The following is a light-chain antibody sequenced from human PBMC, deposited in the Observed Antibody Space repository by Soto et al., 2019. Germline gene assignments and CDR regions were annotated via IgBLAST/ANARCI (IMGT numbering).Light chain of an antibody. CDR2: DAS. J-gene: IGKJ1*01. CDR1: QSISSW. Sequence: DIQMTQSPSTLSASVGDRVTVTCRASQSISSWLAWYQQKPGKAPKLLIYDASTLETGVPSRFSGSGSGTEFTLTINSLQPDDFATFYCQQYDTFPRKFGQGTKVDI. V-gene: IGKV1-5*01. CDR3: QQYDTFPRK.